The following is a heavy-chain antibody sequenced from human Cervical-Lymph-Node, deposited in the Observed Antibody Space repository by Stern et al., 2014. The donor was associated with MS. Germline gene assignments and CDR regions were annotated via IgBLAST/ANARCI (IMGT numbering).Heavy chain of an antibody. CDR3: ASAYRAS. Sequence: EVQLVESGGGIVQPGGSLMISCVASGFNFRTYWMHWVRHGPGKGLEWVSRINGDGTVPTYADSVRGRFPISRNNANNTMSLQLDNLRVEDTAIYYCASAYRASWGQGTLVTVST. J-gene: IGHJ4*02. V-gene: IGHV3-74*02. CDR1: GFNFRTYW. D-gene: IGHD1-1*01. CDR2: INGDGTVP.